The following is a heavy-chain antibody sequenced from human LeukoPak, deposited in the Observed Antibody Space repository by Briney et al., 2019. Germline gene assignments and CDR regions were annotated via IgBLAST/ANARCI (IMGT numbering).Heavy chain of an antibody. J-gene: IGHJ4*02. V-gene: IGHV3-23*01. D-gene: IGHD6-19*01. CDR1: GLTFSSYA. CDR3: AKESIAVAGNVDY. CDR2: ISGSGDTS. Sequence: PGGSLRLSCAASGLTFSSYAVSWVRQAPGKGLEWVSAISGSGDTSFYADSVKGRFTISRDNSKNTLYLQMNSLRAEDTAVYYCAKESIAVAGNVDYWGQGTLVTVSS.